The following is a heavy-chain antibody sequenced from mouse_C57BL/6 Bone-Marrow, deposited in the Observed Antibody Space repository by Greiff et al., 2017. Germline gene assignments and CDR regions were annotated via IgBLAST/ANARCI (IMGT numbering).Heavy chain of an antibody. V-gene: IGHV3-1*01. J-gene: IGHJ4*01. CDR1: GYSITSGYD. Sequence: EVKLVESGPGMVKPSQSLSLTCTVTGYSITSGYDWHWIRHFPGNKLEWMGYISYSGSTNYNPSLKSRISITPDTSKNHFFLKLNSVTTEDTATYYCARDGIYDGYLGYAMDYWGQGTSVTVSS. CDR3: ARDGIYDGYLGYAMDY. CDR2: ISYSGST. D-gene: IGHD2-3*01.